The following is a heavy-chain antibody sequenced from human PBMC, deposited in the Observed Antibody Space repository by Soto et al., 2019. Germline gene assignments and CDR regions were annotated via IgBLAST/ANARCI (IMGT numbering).Heavy chain of an antibody. CDR3: GRHFHNFRYLHFGIDV. CDR2: IYPGDSDT. CDR1: GYTFTDYW. V-gene: IGHV5-51*01. D-gene: IGHD2-2*02. Sequence: GESLKISCKGSGYTFTDYWIGWVRQLPGKGLEWMGIIYPGDSDTRYSPSFQGHVTITVDKSTNTAYLQWNTLRASDTAMYYCGRHFHNFRYLHFGIDVWGQGTTLTVSS. J-gene: IGHJ6*02.